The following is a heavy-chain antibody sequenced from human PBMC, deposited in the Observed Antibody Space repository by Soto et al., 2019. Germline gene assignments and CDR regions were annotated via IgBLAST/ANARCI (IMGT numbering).Heavy chain of an antibody. D-gene: IGHD3-9*01. Sequence: GGSLRLSCAASGFTFSSYGMHWVRQAPGKGLEWVAVIWYDGSNKYYADSVKGRFTISRDNSKNTLYLQMNSLRAEDTAVYYCARPRHPPYLLRYFPYYGMDVWGQGTTVTVSS. CDR1: GFTFSSYG. V-gene: IGHV3-33*01. CDR3: ARPRHPPYLLRYFPYYGMDV. J-gene: IGHJ6*02. CDR2: IWYDGSNK.